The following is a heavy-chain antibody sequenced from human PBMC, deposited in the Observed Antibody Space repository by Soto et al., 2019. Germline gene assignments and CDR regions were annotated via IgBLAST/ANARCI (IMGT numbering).Heavy chain of an antibody. V-gene: IGHV1-69*13. CDR2: IIPIFGTA. CDR1: GGTFSSYA. J-gene: IGHJ4*02. Sequence: SVKVSCKASGGTFSSYAISWVRQAPGQGLEWMGGIIPIFGTANYTQKFQGRVTITADESTSTAYMELSSLRSEDTAVYYCARCSSSWYYFDYWGQGTLVTVSS. CDR3: ARCSSSWYYFDY. D-gene: IGHD6-6*01.